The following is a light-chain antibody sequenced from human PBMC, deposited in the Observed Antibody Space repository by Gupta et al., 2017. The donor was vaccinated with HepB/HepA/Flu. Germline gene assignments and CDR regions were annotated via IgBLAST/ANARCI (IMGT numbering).Light chain of an antibody. Sequence: EIIMTQSPSTLSVSPGERAHLSCRASQCVSTNIAWYQQKHGQVPSILIYGASTRASGVPARFSGSRSAREFTLSISSLQSEDFAVYYCQQHNDSSPWTFGQGTKVDLK. J-gene: IGKJ1*01. CDR3: QQHNDSSPWT. V-gene: IGKV3-15*01. CDR2: GAS. CDR1: QCVSTN.